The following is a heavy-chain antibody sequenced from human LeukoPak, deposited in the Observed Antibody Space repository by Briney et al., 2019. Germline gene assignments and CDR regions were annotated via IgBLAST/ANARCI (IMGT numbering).Heavy chain of an antibody. CDR3: ARVLGEPI. D-gene: IGHD3-10*01. Sequence: ETLSLTCAVYGGSFSGYYWSWIRQPPGKGLEWVSVIYSGGSTYYADSVRGRFTISRDNSKNTLYLQMSSLRAEDTAVYYCARVLGEPIWGQGTMVTVSS. J-gene: IGHJ3*02. V-gene: IGHV3-66*01. CDR2: IYSGGST. CDR1: GGSFSGYY.